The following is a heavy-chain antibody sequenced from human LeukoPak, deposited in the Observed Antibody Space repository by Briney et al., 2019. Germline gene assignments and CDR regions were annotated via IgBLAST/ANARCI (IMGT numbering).Heavy chain of an antibody. J-gene: IGHJ4*02. CDR1: GYSFTTYW. CDR2: IYPGDSDT. D-gene: IGHD1-20*01. Sequence: GESLKISCQGSGYSFTTYWIGWARQMPGKGLECMGIIYPGDSDTRYSPSFQGQVTISADRSISTAYLQWGSLKASDTAMYYCGRDSGLTGTVDYWGQGTLVTVSS. CDR3: GRDSGLTGTVDY. V-gene: IGHV5-51*01.